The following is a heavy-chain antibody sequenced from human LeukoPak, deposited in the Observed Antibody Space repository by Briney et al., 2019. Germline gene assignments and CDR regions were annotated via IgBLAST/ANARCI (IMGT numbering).Heavy chain of an antibody. CDR1: GGSFSGYY. Sequence: SETLSLTCAVYGGSFSGYYWNWIRQPPGKGLEWIGEINHSGSTNYNPSLKSRVTISVDTSRNQFSLKLSSVTAADTAVYYCASGYSYGYNALDYWGREPWSPSPQ. V-gene: IGHV4-34*01. CDR3: ASGYSYGYNALDY. D-gene: IGHD5-18*01. J-gene: IGHJ4*02. CDR2: INHSGST.